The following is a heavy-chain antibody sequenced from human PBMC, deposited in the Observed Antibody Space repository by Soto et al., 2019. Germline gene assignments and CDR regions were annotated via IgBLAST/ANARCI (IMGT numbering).Heavy chain of an antibody. V-gene: IGHV3-23*01. CDR2: ISGSGGTT. CDR3: XXXANGWFSAFDI. J-gene: IGHJ3*02. CDR1: GFTFSSYA. Sequence: EVQLLESGGGLVQPGGSLRLSCAASGFTFSSYAMSWVRQAPGKGLEWVSAISGSGGTTYYADSVKGRFTFSRDNXXXXXXXXXXXXXXXXXXXXXXXXXANGWFSAFDIWGQGTMVTVSS. D-gene: IGHD6-19*01.